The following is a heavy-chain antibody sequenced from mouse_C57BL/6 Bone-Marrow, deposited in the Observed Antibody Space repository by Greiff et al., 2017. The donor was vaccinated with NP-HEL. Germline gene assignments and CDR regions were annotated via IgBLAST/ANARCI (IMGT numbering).Heavy chain of an antibody. CDR1: GYTFTDYE. V-gene: IGHV1-15*01. CDR2: IDPETGGT. Sequence: VQLQQSGAELVRPGASVTLSCKASGYTFTDYEMHWVKQTPVHGLEWIGAIDPETGGTAYNQKFKGKAILTADKSSSTAYMELRSLTSEDSAVYYCTRSGYSNYIFAYWGQGTLVTVSA. J-gene: IGHJ3*01. CDR3: TRSGYSNYIFAY. D-gene: IGHD2-5*01.